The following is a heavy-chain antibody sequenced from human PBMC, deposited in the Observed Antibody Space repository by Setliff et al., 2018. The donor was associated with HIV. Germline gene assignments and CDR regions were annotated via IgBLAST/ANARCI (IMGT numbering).Heavy chain of an antibody. Sequence: ASVKVSCKASGYTFTPYCIHWVRQAPGQGLEWMGILNPSEGTTSFAQKFQGRVTMTRDTSTSTVYMDLSRLRADDTAVYYCVRGYRSAWNSWFDAWGQGTRVTVSS. CDR1: GYTFTPYC. CDR3: VRGYRSAWNSWFDA. V-gene: IGHV1-46*01. CDR2: LNPSEGTT. D-gene: IGHD6-19*01. J-gene: IGHJ5*02.